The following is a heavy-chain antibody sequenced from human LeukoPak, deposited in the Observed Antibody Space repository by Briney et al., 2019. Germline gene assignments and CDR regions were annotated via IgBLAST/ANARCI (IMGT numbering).Heavy chain of an antibody. J-gene: IGHJ6*03. CDR3: ARLKFYDSTGYSPGHYMDV. CDR2: IYTSGST. D-gene: IGHD3-22*01. Sequence: SQTLSLTCTVSGGSISSGSYYWSWIRQPAGKGLEWIGRIYTSGSTNYNPSLKSRVTISVDTSKNQFSLKLSSVTAADTAVYYCARLKFYDSTGYSPGHYMDVWGKGTTATVSS. CDR1: GGSISSGSYY. V-gene: IGHV4-61*02.